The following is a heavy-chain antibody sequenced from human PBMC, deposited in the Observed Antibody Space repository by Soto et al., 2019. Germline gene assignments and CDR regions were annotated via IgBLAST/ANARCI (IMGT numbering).Heavy chain of an antibody. CDR1: GGTFSSYA. Sequence: QVQLVQSGAEVKKPGSSVKVSCKASGGTFSSYAISWVRQAPGQGLEWMGGIIPIFGTANYAQKFQGRVTITADESTSTGYMELSSLRSEDTAVYYCARRCISTSCYGGYYYYGMDVWGQGTTVTVSS. D-gene: IGHD2-2*01. V-gene: IGHV1-69*12. CDR2: IIPIFGTA. J-gene: IGHJ6*02. CDR3: ARRCISTSCYGGYYYYGMDV.